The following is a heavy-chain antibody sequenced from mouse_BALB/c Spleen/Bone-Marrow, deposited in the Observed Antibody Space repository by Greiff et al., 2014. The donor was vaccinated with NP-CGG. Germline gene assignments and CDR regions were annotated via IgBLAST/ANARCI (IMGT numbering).Heavy chain of an antibody. J-gene: IGHJ2*01. CDR3: ARMITTRGFDY. Sequence: QVQLQQPGAELLKPGTSVKLSCKASGYTFTRYWMHRVKQRPGQGLEWIGELNPSNGHTNYNGKFKNKATVTVDKSSSTAYMQLSSLTSEDSAVYYCARMITTRGFDYWGQGTTLTVSS. V-gene: IGHV1S81*02. D-gene: IGHD2-4*01. CDR1: GYTFTRYW. CDR2: LNPSNGHT.